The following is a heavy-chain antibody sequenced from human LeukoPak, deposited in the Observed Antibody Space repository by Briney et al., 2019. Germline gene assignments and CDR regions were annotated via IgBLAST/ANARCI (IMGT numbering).Heavy chain of an antibody. D-gene: IGHD6-19*01. J-gene: IGHJ4*02. CDR2: IYYSGST. CDR3: ASKVIAVAGIPRDY. V-gene: IGHV4-31*03. CDR1: GGSISSGGYY. Sequence: SETLSLTCTVSGGSISSGGYYWSWIRQHPGKGLEWIGYIYYSGSTYYNPSLKSRVTISVDTSKNQFSLKLSSVTAADTAVYYCASKVIAVAGIPRDYWGQGTLVTVSS.